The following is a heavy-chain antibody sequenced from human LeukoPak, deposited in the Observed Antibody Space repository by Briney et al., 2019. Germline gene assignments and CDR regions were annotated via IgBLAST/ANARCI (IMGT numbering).Heavy chain of an antibody. J-gene: IGHJ4*02. CDR3: AKWRGSGSYYNDGSFDY. CDR1: GLIFSNYA. D-gene: IGHD3-10*01. V-gene: IGHV3-23*01. Sequence: PGGSLRLSCAASGLIFSNYAMSWARQAPGKGLEWVSGISGSGVTTYYADSVKGRFTISRDNSKNTLYLQMNSLRAEDTAVYFCAKWRGSGSYYNDGSFDYWGQGTLVTVSS. CDR2: ISGSGVTT.